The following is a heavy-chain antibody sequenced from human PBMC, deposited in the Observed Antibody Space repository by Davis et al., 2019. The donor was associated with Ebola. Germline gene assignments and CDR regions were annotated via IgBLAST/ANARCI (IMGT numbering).Heavy chain of an antibody. CDR3: ARDDGIAAAGYYYYYGMDV. J-gene: IGHJ6*02. D-gene: IGHD6-13*01. V-gene: IGHV3-73*01. CDR1: GFTFSGSA. Sequence: GESLKISCAASGFTFSGSAMHWVRQASGKGLEWVGRIRSKANSYATAYAASVKGRFTISRDDSKNTAYLQMNSLKTEDTAVYYCARDDGIAAAGYYYYYGMDVWGQGTTVTVSS. CDR2: IRSKANSYAT.